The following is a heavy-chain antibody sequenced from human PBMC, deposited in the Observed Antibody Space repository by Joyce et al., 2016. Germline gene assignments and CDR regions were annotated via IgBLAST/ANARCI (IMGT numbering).Heavy chain of an antibody. Sequence: QVQLVQSGTEVKKPGASVMVSCKASGFTFTGCYMHWVRQAPGQGLDMMGWIKIEKGDTHYTEDFQGGVTMTRDTSVNTAYMEVTRLTSDDTAFYYCAREGLPHGGFDYWGLGTLVTVSS. CDR3: AREGLPHGGFDY. V-gene: IGHV1-2*02. CDR2: IKIEKGDT. CDR1: GFTFTGCY. J-gene: IGHJ4*02.